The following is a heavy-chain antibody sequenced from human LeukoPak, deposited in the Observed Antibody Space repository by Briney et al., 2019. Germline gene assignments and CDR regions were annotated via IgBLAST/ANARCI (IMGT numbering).Heavy chain of an antibody. Sequence: SQTLSLTCTVSGGSISSGDYYWSWIRQPPGKGLEWIGYIYYSGSTYYNPSLKSRVTISVDTSKNQFSLKLSSVTAADTAVYYCARSPLPVGLQGNWFDPWGQGTLVTVSS. D-gene: IGHD5-18*01. CDR1: GGSISSGDYY. V-gene: IGHV4-30-4*01. CDR3: ARSPLPVGLQGNWFDP. CDR2: IYYSGST. J-gene: IGHJ5*02.